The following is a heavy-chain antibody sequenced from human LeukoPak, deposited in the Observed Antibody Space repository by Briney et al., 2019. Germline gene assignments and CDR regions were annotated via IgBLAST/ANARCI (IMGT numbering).Heavy chain of an antibody. CDR1: GYTLTGLS. CDR3: ATYIDDYGDPTRLNGFDY. V-gene: IGHV1-24*01. D-gene: IGHD4-17*01. CDR2: FDPEDGET. J-gene: IGHJ4*02. Sequence: ASVKVSCKVSGYTLTGLSMHWVRQAPGKGLEWMGGFDPEDGETIYAQKFQGRVTMTEDTSTDTAYMELSSLRSEDTAVYYCATYIDDYGDPTRLNGFDYWGQGTLVTVSS.